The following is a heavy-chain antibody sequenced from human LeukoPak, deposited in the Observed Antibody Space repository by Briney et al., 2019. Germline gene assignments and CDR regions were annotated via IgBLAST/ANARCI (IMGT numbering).Heavy chain of an antibody. J-gene: IGHJ4*02. CDR3: ARGFDYYDSSGYHLTPNY. Sequence: ASVKVSCKASGYTFTSYGISWVRQAPGQGLEWMGWISAYNGNTNYAQKLQGRVTMTTDTSTSTAYMELRSLRSDDTAVYYCARGFDYYDSSGYHLTPNYWGQGTLVTVSS. CDR1: GYTFTSYG. CDR2: ISAYNGNT. V-gene: IGHV1-18*01. D-gene: IGHD3-22*01.